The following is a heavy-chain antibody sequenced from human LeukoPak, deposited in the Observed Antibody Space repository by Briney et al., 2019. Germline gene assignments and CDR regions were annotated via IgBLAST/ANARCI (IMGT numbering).Heavy chain of an antibody. CDR1: GGSISSGDYY. J-gene: IGHJ4*02. CDR2: IYYSGST. CDR3: ARARPYDSSFDY. Sequence: SETLSLTCTVPGGSISSGDYYWSWIRQPPGKGLEWIGYIYYSGSTSYYPSLKSRVTISVDTSKNQFSLELSSVTAADTAVYYCARARPYDSSFDYWGQGTLVTVSS. V-gene: IGHV4-30-4*08. D-gene: IGHD3-22*01.